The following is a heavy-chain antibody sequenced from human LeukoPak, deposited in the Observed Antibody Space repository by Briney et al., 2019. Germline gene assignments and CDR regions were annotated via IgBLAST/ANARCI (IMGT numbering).Heavy chain of an antibody. Sequence: GSLRLSCAASGFTFSSYAMSWVRQAPGKGLEWVSAISCRGASTYYADSVRGRFTISRDNSKDTLYLQMNILRAEDTAVYYCAKIEVYSGTYRGFFESWGQGTLVTVSS. J-gene: IGHJ4*02. CDR1: GFTFSSYA. D-gene: IGHD1-26*01. CDR2: ISCRGAST. V-gene: IGHV3-23*01. CDR3: AKIEVYSGTYRGFFES.